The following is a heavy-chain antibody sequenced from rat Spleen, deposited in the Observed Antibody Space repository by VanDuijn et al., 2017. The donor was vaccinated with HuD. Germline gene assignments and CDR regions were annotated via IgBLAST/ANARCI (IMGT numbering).Heavy chain of an antibody. CDR2: ISSGGKT. Sequence: QVQLKESGPGLVQPSQTLSLTCTVSGFSLTSNGLSWVRQPPGKGLEWIAAISSGGKTYYNSALSSRLSISRDTSKSQVFLKVDSLQTEDTATYFCTRESLPGFNSHWFLSWGQGTLVTVSS. J-gene: IGHJ3*01. CDR3: TRESLPGFNSHWFLS. D-gene: IGHD1-4*01. V-gene: IGHV2S12*01. CDR1: GFSLTSNG.